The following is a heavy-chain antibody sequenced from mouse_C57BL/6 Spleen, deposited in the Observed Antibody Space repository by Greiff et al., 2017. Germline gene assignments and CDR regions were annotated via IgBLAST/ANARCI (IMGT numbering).Heavy chain of an antibody. CDR2: IDPSDSYT. Sequence: VQLQQPGAELVRPGTSVKLSCKASGYTFTSYWMHWVKQRPGQGLEWIGVIDPSDSYTNYNQKFKGKATLTVDTSSSTAYMQLSSLTSEDSAVYYCARRGDYDGWYFDVWGTGTTVTVSS. CDR3: ARRGDYDGWYFDV. V-gene: IGHV1-59*01. J-gene: IGHJ1*03. D-gene: IGHD2-4*01. CDR1: GYTFTSYW.